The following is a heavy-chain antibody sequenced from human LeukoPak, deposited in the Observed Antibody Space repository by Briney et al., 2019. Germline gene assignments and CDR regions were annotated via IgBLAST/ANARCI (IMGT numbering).Heavy chain of an antibody. CDR1: GGSFSGYY. Sequence: SVTLSLTCAVYGGSFSGYYWSWIRQPPGKGLEWIGEINHSGSTNYNPALKSRVTISVDTSKNQFSLKLSSVTAADTAVYYCARPSWLRYDYWGQGTLVTVSS. V-gene: IGHV4-34*01. J-gene: IGHJ4*02. CDR2: INHSGST. D-gene: IGHD5-12*01. CDR3: ARPSWLRYDY.